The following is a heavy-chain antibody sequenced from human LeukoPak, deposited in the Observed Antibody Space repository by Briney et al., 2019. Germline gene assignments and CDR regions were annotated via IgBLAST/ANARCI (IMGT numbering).Heavy chain of an antibody. D-gene: IGHD2-15*01. J-gene: IGHJ4*02. CDR2: INHSGST. Sequence: PETLSLTCAVYGGSFSGYYWSWIRQPPGKGLEWIGEINHSGSTNYNPSLKSRVTISVDTSKNQFSLKLSSVTAADTAVYYCARVRGYCSGGSCYYRFFDYWGQGTLVTVSS. CDR1: GGSFSGYY. V-gene: IGHV4-34*01. CDR3: ARVRGYCSGGSCYYRFFDY.